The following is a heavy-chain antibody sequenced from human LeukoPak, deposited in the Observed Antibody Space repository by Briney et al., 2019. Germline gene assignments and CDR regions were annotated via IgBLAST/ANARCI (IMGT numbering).Heavy chain of an antibody. J-gene: IGHJ5*02. D-gene: IGHD6-13*01. Sequence: KPSETLSLTCTVSGGSVSSGSYYWSWIRQPPGKGLEWIGYIYYSGSTNYNPSLKSRVTISVDTSKNQFSLKLSSVTAADTAVYYCARASGHSSSWYWFGFDPWGQGTLVTVSS. V-gene: IGHV4-61*01. CDR1: GGSVSSGSYY. CDR2: IYYSGST. CDR3: ARASGHSSSWYWFGFDP.